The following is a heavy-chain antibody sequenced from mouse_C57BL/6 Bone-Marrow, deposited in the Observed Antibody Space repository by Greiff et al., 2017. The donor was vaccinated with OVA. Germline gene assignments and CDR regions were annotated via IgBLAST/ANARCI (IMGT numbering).Heavy chain of an antibody. CDR3: TRDSSGFVRGFAY. CDR2: IRNKANNHAT. CDR1: GFTFSDAW. J-gene: IGHJ3*01. Sequence: EVKLVESGGGLVQPGGSMKLSCAASGFTFSDAWMDWVRQSPEKGLEWVAEIRNKANNHATYYAESVKGRFTISRDDSKSSVYLQMNSLRAEDTGIYYCTRDSSGFVRGFAYWGQGTLVTVSA. V-gene: IGHV6-6*01. D-gene: IGHD3-2*02.